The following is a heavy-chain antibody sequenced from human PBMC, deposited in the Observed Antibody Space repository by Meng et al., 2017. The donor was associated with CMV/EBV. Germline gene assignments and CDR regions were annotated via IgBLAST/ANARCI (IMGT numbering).Heavy chain of an antibody. CDR3: ARQVPEFFGKDYYYYGMDV. J-gene: IGHJ6*02. D-gene: IGHD1-14*01. CDR2: IIPIFGTA. CDR1: GRTFSSYA. V-gene: IGHV1-69*05. Sequence: SVKVSCKASGRTFSSYAISWVRQAPGQGLEWMGGIIPIFGTANYAQKFQGRVTITTDESTSTAYMELSSLRSEDTAVYYCARQVPEFFGKDYYYYGMDVWGQGTTVTVSS.